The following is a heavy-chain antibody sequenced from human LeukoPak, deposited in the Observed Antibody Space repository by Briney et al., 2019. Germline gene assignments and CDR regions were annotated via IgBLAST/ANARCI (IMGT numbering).Heavy chain of an antibody. J-gene: IGHJ4*02. CDR1: GFTFSSYW. D-gene: IGHD5-18*01. CDR3: ARSGYSYGYYYFDY. Sequence: PGGSLRLSFAASGFTFSSYWMTWVRQAPGKGLEWVANIKKDGSEKHYVDSVKGRFTISRDNAKNSLYLQMNSLRAEDTAVYYCARSGYSYGYYYFDYWGQGTLVTVSS. V-gene: IGHV3-7*04. CDR2: IKKDGSEK.